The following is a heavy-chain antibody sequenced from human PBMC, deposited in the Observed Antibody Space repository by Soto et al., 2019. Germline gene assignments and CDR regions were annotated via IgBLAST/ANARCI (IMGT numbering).Heavy chain of an antibody. D-gene: IGHD4-17*01. CDR2: IKQDGSEK. V-gene: IGHV3-7*03. CDR1: GFTFSSYW. Sequence: EVQLVESGGGLVQPGGSLRLSCAASGFTFSSYWMSWVRQAPGKGLEWVANIKQDGSEKYYVDSVKGRFTISRDNAKNSLYLQMNSLRAEDTAVYYCARTRLSTVTTLTDYWGQGTLVTVSS. CDR3: ARTRLSTVTTLTDY. J-gene: IGHJ4*02.